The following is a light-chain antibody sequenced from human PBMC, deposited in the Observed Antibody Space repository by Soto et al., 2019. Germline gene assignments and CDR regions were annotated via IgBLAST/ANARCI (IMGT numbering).Light chain of an antibody. V-gene: IGKV2-28*01. Sequence: DIVMTQSPLSLPVTPGEPASISCSSSQSLLHTDGYNYLDWYLQKPGQSPQLLIYLGSNRASGVPDRFSGSGSGSDFALKISRVEPEDVGVYYCMQALQTPPYTFGQGTKVEIK. J-gene: IGKJ2*01. CDR1: QSLLHTDGYNY. CDR2: LGS. CDR3: MQALQTPPYT.